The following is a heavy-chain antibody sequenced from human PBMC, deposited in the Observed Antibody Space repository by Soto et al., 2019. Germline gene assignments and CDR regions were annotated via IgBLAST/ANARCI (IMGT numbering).Heavy chain of an antibody. CDR3: ASFLAARPFYFDY. Sequence: SETLSLTCTVSGGSISSGGYYWNWIRQYPGKGLEWLGYIHYSGNTYYNPSLKSRVTISVDTSKNQFSLKLSSVTAADTAVYYCASFLAARPFYFDYWGQGTLVTVSS. V-gene: IGHV4-31*03. J-gene: IGHJ4*02. CDR2: IHYSGNT. CDR1: GGSISSGGYY. D-gene: IGHD6-6*01.